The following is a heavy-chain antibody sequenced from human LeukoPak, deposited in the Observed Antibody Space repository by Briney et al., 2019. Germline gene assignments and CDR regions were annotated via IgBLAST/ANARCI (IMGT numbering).Heavy chain of an antibody. Sequence: GGSLSLSCTASGFTFSSYERNWVRQAPGEGLEWASSISSSGSTIYYADSVKARFTISRDNAKNSLYLQMNSLRAEDTAVYYCARAAAGSFDYWGQGTLVTVSS. J-gene: IGHJ4*02. CDR3: ARAAAGSFDY. CDR1: GFTFSSYE. V-gene: IGHV3-48*03. CDR2: ISSSGSTI. D-gene: IGHD6-13*01.